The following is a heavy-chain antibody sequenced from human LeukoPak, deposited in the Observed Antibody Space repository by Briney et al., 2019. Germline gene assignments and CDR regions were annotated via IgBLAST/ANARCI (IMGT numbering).Heavy chain of an antibody. Sequence: PSETLSLTCTVSGGSISSSSYYWGWIRQPPGKGLEWIGSIYYSGSTYYNPSLKSRVTISVDTSKNQFSLKLSSVTAADTAVYYCARSYYYDSNDYWGQGTLVTVSS. D-gene: IGHD3-22*01. J-gene: IGHJ4*02. CDR3: ARSYYYDSNDY. CDR1: GGSISSSSYY. V-gene: IGHV4-39*07. CDR2: IYYSGST.